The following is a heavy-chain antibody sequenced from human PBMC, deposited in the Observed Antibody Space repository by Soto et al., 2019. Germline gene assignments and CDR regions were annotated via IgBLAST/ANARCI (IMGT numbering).Heavy chain of an antibody. D-gene: IGHD3-3*01. J-gene: IGHJ6*02. CDR1: GFTFSSYS. CDR3: AKEVWSGPMDV. Sequence: GGSLRLSCAASGFTFSSYSMNWVRQAPGKGLEWVSSISSSSSSYIYYADSVKGRFTISRDNAKNSLYLQMNSLRAEDTAVYYCAKEVWSGPMDVWGQGTTVTVSS. CDR2: ISSSSSSYI. V-gene: IGHV3-21*01.